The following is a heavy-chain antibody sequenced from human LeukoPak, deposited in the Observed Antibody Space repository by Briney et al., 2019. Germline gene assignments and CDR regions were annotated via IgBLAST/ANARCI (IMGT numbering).Heavy chain of an antibody. D-gene: IGHD2-8*01. Sequence: GGSLRLSCAASGFTFSSYAMHWVRQAPGKGLEWVAVISYDGSNKYYADSVKGRFTISRDNSRNTLYLQMSSLRPEDTAVYYCAKDAPCTNAVCALSGWGQGTLVTVPS. CDR2: ISYDGSNK. V-gene: IGHV3-30-3*01. J-gene: IGHJ4*02. CDR3: AKDAPCTNAVCALSG. CDR1: GFTFSSYA.